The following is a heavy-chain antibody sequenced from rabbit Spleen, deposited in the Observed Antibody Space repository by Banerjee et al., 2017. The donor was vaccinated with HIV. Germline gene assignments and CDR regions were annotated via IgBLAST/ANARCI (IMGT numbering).Heavy chain of an antibody. Sequence: EESGGDLVKPEGSLTLTCTASGFSFSSNWICWVRQAPGKGLEWIACIDTNDGDTDYANWPKGRFTISKTSSTTVTLQMTSLTAADTATYFCARSGHVGGDYIWDLWGQGTLVTVS. CDR2: IDTNDGDT. CDR1: GFSFSSNW. J-gene: IGHJ4*01. D-gene: IGHD1-1*01. CDR3: ARSGHVGGDYIWDL. V-gene: IGHV1S45*01.